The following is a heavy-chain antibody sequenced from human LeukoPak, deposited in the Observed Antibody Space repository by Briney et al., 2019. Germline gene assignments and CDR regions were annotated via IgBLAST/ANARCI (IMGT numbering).Heavy chain of an antibody. D-gene: IGHD3-22*01. CDR1: GFTFSSYE. V-gene: IGHV3-53*01. Sequence: PGGSLRLSCAASGFTFSSYEMNWVRQAPGKGLEWVSVIYSGGSTYYADSVKGRFTISRDNSENTLYLQMNSLRAEDTAVYYCARDPYYDSSGYLDWGQGTLVTVSS. CDR2: IYSGGST. CDR3: ARDPYYDSSGYLD. J-gene: IGHJ4*02.